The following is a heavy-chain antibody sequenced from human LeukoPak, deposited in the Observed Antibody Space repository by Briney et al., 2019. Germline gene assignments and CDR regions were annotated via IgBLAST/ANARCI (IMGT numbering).Heavy chain of an antibody. Sequence: GGSLRLSCAASGFTFSGYEKNWVREAPEKGLEWVSYITSSGRTRYYADSVRGRFTLSRDNAKNSLYLQMNSLRAEDTAIYYCARESPHCSGVSCFFDYWGQGTLVTVSS. CDR3: ARESPHCSGVSCFFDY. V-gene: IGHV3-48*03. CDR1: GFTFSGYE. D-gene: IGHD2-15*01. J-gene: IGHJ4*02. CDR2: ITSSGRTR.